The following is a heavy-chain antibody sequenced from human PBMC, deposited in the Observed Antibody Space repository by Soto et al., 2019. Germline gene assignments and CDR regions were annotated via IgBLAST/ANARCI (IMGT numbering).Heavy chain of an antibody. CDR2: IIPIFGTA. Sequence: ASVKVSCKASGGTFSSYAINWVRQAPGQGLEWMGGIIPIFGTANYAQKFQGRVTITADESTSTAYMELSSLRSEDTAVYYCARPVEMATISRSYLFYWGQGTLVT. CDR3: ARPVEMATISRSYLFY. D-gene: IGHD5-12*01. V-gene: IGHV1-69*13. J-gene: IGHJ4*02. CDR1: GGTFSSYA.